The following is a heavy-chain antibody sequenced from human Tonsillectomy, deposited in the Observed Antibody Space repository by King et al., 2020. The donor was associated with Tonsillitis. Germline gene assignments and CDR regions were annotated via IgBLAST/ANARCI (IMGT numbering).Heavy chain of an antibody. D-gene: IGHD2-15*01. J-gene: IGHJ6*02. CDR1: GFTFSTYA. V-gene: IGHV3-30*04. CDR3: ASGEGLCSGDSCFSYYYYGMDV. CDR2: ISYDGSNG. Sequence: VQLVESGGGVVQPGRSLRLSCAASGFTFSTYAMHWVRQAPGKGLEWMAVISYDGSNGYYADSVKGRFTISRDNSKNTLFLQIDSLGVEDTAVYYCASGEGLCSGDSCFSYYYYGMDVWGQGTTVTVSS.